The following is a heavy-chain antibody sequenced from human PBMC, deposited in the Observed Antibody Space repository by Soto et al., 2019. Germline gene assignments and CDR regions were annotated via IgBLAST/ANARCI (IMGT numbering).Heavy chain of an antibody. J-gene: IGHJ4*02. CDR1: GYTFINHG. CDR2: IYPYNGNT. CDR3: ERALHGAGGWDY. Sequence: QVQLVQSGAEVRKPGASVKVSCKSSGYTFINHGIFWVRQAPGQGLEWMAWIYPYNGNTNYAQKFLGRVTLTTDTSTSTAYMVLSSLTSDDTAIYYLERALHGAGGWDYWGQGTLVTVSS. D-gene: IGHD1-26*01. V-gene: IGHV1-18*01.